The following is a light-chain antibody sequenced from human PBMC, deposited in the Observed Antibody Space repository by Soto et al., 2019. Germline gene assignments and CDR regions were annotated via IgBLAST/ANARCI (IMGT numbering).Light chain of an antibody. CDR1: QSLLQTNGYTY. V-gene: IGKV2-28*01. J-gene: IGKJ1*01. Sequence: DIVMTQSPLSLPVTPGEPASISCWSRQSLLQTNGYTYLDWYLQKPGQSPQLLIYLTSIRASGVPDRFSGSGSGTEFTLKISKVEAEDVGVYYCMQSLQTPPWTFGPGTKVEFK. CDR3: MQSLQTPPWT. CDR2: LTS.